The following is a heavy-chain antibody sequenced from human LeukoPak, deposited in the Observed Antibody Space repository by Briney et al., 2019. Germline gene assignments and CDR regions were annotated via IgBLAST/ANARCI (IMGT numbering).Heavy chain of an antibody. J-gene: IGHJ5*02. CDR2: INPNSGGT. CDR3: ARDEYFDWSMYWFDP. Sequence: ASVKVSCKASGYTFTSYYMHWVRQAPGQGLEWMGWINPNSGGTNYAQKLQGRVTMTRDTSISTAYMELSRLRSDDTAVYYCARDEYFDWSMYWFDPWGQGTLVTVPS. D-gene: IGHD3-9*01. CDR1: GYTFTSYY. V-gene: IGHV1-2*02.